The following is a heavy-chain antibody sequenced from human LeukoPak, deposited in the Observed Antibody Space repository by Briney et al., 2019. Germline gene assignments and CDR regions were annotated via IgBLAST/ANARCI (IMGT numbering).Heavy chain of an antibody. CDR2: IYYSGST. J-gene: IGHJ4*02. CDR3: ARAGDSSGYEYYLDY. CDR1: GGSISSYY. V-gene: IGHV4-59*12. D-gene: IGHD3-22*01. Sequence: PSETLSLTCTVSGGSISSYYWSWIRQPPGKGLEWIGYIYYSGSTNYNPSLKSRVTISVDTSENQFSLKLSSVTAADTAVYYCARAGDSSGYEYYLDYWGQGTLVTVSS.